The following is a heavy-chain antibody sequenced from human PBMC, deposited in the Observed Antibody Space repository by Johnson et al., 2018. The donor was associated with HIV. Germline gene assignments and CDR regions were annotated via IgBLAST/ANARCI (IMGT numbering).Heavy chain of an antibody. Sequence: QVQLVESGGGVVQPGRSLRLSCAASGFTFSSYGMHWVRQAPGKGLEWVAVISYDGRNKYYADSVKGRFTLSRDNSKNTLYLQMNSLRAEETSVYYCAKGVGQAAAGTVNAFDIWGQGTMVTVSS. CDR1: GFTFSSYG. CDR3: AKGVGQAAAGTVNAFDI. J-gene: IGHJ3*02. CDR2: ISYDGRNK. V-gene: IGHV3-30*18. D-gene: IGHD6-13*01.